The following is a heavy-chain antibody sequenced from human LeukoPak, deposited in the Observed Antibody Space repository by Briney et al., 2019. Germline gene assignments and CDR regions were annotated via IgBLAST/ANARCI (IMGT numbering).Heavy chain of an antibody. V-gene: IGHV1-2*02. D-gene: IGHD4-11*01. J-gene: IGHJ6*03. CDR2: INPNSGGT. Sequence: ASVKVSCKASGYTFTGYYMHWVRQAPGQGLEWMGWINPNSGGTNYAQKFQGRVTMTRDTSISTAYMELSRLRSDDTAVYYCASNSNSGYYYYYVDVWGKGTTVTVSS. CDR3: ASNSNSGYYYYYVDV. CDR1: GYTFTGYY.